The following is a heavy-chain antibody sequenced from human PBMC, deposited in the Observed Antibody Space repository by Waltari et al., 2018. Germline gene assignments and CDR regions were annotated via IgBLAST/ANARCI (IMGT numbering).Heavy chain of an antibody. CDR2: RRGGSDYT. CDR3: AKGGVVTAWDEY. CDR1: GFTFRSYG. D-gene: IGHD2-21*02. V-gene: IGHV3-23*01. J-gene: IGHJ4*02. Sequence: EVQLLESGGGLVQPGGSLRLSCAASGFTFRSYGMGWVRQAPGQGRGWVSARRGGSDYTYYAGSVRGRFTISRDNSKNTLYLQMSSLKAEDTGVYDCAKGGVVTAWDEYWGQGTLVTVSS.